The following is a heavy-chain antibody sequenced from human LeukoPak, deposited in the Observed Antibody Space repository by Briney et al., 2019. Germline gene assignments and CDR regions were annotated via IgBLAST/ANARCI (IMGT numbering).Heavy chain of an antibody. CDR2: IYHSVTT. D-gene: IGHD4-23*01. J-gene: IGHJ4*02. CDR3: ARASHARTTVASGTYYFDY. CDR1: GGSITSGGYS. V-gene: IGHV4-30-2*01. Sequence: TSQTLSLTCAVSGGSITSGGYSRSWVRQPPGKALEWIGYIYHSVTTHYNPSLKSRVTISVDTSKNQFSLKLSSVTAADTAVYYCARASHARTTVASGTYYFDYWGQGTLVTVSS.